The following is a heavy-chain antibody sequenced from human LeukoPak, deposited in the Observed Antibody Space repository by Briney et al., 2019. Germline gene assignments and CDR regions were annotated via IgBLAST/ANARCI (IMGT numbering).Heavy chain of an antibody. V-gene: IGHV4-39*07. J-gene: IGHJ6*03. CDR1: GGSISTSNYY. CDR2: IFYSGST. Sequence: SETLSLTCTVSGGSISTSNYYWGWIRQPPGKGLEWIGNIFYSGSTYYGPSLKSRLTISLDTSRNQFSLKLSSVTAADTAVYYCARGRGSGSYSLRDYYYYYMDVWGKGTTVTISS. CDR3: ARGRGSGSYSLRDYYYYYMDV. D-gene: IGHD3-10*01.